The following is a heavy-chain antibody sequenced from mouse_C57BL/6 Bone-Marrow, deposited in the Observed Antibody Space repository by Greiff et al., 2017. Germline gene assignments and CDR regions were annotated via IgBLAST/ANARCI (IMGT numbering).Heavy chain of an antibody. CDR3: ARAGYYRWYFDV. D-gene: IGHD2-3*01. Sequence: VQLQQSGAELVKPGASVKLSCKASGYTFTSYWMHWVKQRPGRGLEWIGMIDPNSGGTKYNEKFKSKATLTVDKPSSTAYMQLSSLTSEDSAVYYCARAGYYRWYFDVWGTGTTVTVSS. V-gene: IGHV1-72*01. J-gene: IGHJ1*03. CDR1: GYTFTSYW. CDR2: IDPNSGGT.